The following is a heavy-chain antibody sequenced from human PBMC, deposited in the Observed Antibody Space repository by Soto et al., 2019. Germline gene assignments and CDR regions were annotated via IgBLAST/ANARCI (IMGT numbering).Heavy chain of an antibody. CDR2: VSKSGLDT. CDR3: TTETDYGGPGY. V-gene: IGHV3-23*01. CDR1: GVTFSSYA. J-gene: IGHJ4*02. Sequence: GGSLSLSCVASGVTFSSYAMSWVRQAPGKGLEWVSAVSKSGLDTNYADFVKGRFTISRDNSKNTLYLQMNSLRAEDTAVYYCTTETDYGGPGYWGQGTLVTVSS. D-gene: IGHD4-17*01.